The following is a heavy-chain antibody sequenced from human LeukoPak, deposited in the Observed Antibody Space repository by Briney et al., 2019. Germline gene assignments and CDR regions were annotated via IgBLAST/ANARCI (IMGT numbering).Heavy chain of an antibody. CDR2: IYYSGST. Sequence: NPSETLSLTCTVSGGSIRSSSYYWGWIRKPPGKGLEWIGSIYYSGSTYYNPSLKSRVTISVDTSKNQFSLKLSSVTAADTAVYYCARHHDYVRGGYRHFDYWGQGTLVTVSS. J-gene: IGHJ4*02. CDR1: GGSIRSSSYY. D-gene: IGHD3-16*02. CDR3: ARHHDYVRGGYRHFDY. V-gene: IGHV4-39*01.